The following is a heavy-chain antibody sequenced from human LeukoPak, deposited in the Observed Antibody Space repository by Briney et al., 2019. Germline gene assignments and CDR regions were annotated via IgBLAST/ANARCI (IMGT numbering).Heavy chain of an antibody. CDR2: INPNSGGT. CDR1: GYTFTGYY. Sequence: ASVKVSCKASGYTFTGYYMHWVRQAPGQGLEWMGWINPNSGGTNYAQKFQGRVTMTRDTSISTAYMELSRLRSDDTAVYYCARVEATVTTSFDYWGQGTLVTVSS. J-gene: IGHJ4*02. CDR3: ARVEATVTTSFDY. D-gene: IGHD4-17*01. V-gene: IGHV1-2*02.